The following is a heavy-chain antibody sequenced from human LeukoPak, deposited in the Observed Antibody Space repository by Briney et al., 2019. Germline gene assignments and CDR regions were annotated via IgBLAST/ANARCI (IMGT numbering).Heavy chain of an antibody. V-gene: IGHV4-59*12. D-gene: IGHD1-7*01. CDR3: ARRPYNWNYPAYYYYGMDV. Sequence: SETLSLTCSVSGGSISSYYWSWIRQPPGKGLEWIGYIYYSGSTNYNPSLKSRVTISVDTSKNQFSLKLSSVTAADTAVYYCARRPYNWNYPAYYYYGMDVWGQGTTVTVSS. J-gene: IGHJ6*02. CDR2: IYYSGST. CDR1: GGSISSYY.